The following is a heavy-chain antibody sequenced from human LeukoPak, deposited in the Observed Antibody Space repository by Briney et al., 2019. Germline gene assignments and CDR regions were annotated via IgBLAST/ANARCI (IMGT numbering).Heavy chain of an antibody. D-gene: IGHD3-10*01. V-gene: IGHV4-34*01. CDR3: ATSLWFGGRHLIDY. CDR2: INHSGST. J-gene: IGHJ4*02. Sequence: SETLSLTCAVYGGSFSGYYWSWIRQPPGKGLEWIGEINHSGSTNYNPSLKSRVTISVDTSKNQFSLKLSSVPAADTAVYYCATSLWFGGRHLIDYWGQGTLVTVSS. CDR1: GGSFSGYY.